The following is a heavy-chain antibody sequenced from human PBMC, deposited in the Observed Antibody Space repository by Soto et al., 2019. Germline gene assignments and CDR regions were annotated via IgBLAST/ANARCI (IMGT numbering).Heavy chain of an antibody. D-gene: IGHD2-2*01. CDR2: IIPIFGTA. Sequence: PSVKVSCKASGGTFSSYAISWVRQAPGQGLEWMGGIIPIFGTANYAQKFQGRVTITADKSTSTAYMELSSLRSEDTAVYYCARSKKVIGIVVVPAALGGNWFDPWGQGTLVTVSS. V-gene: IGHV1-69*06. J-gene: IGHJ5*02. CDR1: GGTFSSYA. CDR3: ARSKKVIGIVVVPAALGGNWFDP.